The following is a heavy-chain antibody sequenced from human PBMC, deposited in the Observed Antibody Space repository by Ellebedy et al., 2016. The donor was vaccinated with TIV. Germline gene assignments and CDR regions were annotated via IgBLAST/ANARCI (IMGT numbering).Heavy chain of an antibody. CDR2: IRSKSAGETT. D-gene: IGHD2-15*01. J-gene: IGHJ4*02. V-gene: IGHV3-15*07. CDR3: TTEVILAYCSGGSCYSDF. Sequence: GGSLRLXXAASGFTFTNAWMNWVRQAPGKGLEWVGRIRSKSAGETTDYAAPVKGRFTISRDDSKSTLYLQMNSLETEDTAFYYCTTEVILAYCSGGSCYSDFWGQGTLVTVSS. CDR1: GFTFTNAW.